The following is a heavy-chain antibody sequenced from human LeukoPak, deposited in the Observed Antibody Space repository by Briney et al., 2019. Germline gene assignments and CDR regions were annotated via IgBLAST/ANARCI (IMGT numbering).Heavy chain of an antibody. Sequence: SETLSLTCAVYGGSFSGYYWSWIRQPPGKGLEWIGEINHSGSTNYNPSLESRVTISVDTSKNQFSLKLSSVTAADTAVCYCARGVNHPRNWFDPRGQGTLVTVSS. D-gene: IGHD1-14*01. CDR1: GGSFSGYY. J-gene: IGHJ5*02. V-gene: IGHV4-34*01. CDR3: ARGVNHPRNWFDP. CDR2: INHSGST.